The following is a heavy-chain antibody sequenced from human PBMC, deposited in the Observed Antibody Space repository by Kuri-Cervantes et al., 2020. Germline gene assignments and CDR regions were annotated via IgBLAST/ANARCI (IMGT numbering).Heavy chain of an antibody. J-gene: IGHJ4*02. V-gene: IGHV1-69*13. CDR3: ARGAGRLQKYYFDY. Sequence: SVKISCKASGGTCSSYAISWVRQAPGQGLEWMGGIIPIFGTANDAQKFQGRVTITAIESTSTAYMVQSSLRSEDTAVYYCARGAGRLQKYYFDYWGQGTLVTVSS. CDR1: GGTCSSYA. CDR2: IIPIFGTA. D-gene: IGHD5-24*01.